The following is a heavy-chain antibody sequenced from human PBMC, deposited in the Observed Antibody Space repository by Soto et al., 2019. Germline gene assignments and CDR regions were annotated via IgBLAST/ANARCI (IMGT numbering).Heavy chain of an antibody. J-gene: IGHJ6*03. CDR3: ARVPTMVPSYMDV. V-gene: IGHV3-64*01. Sequence: PGGSLRLSCAASGFTFSNYGIHWVRQAPGKGLEYVSAICYNGASTYYVNAVKGRFTISRDNSKNTLYLQMGSLRAEDMAVYYCARVPTMVPSYMDVWGKGTTVTVSS. CDR2: ICYNGAST. D-gene: IGHD3-10*01. CDR1: GFTFSNYG.